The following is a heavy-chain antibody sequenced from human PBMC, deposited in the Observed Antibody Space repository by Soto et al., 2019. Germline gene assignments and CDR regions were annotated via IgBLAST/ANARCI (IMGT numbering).Heavy chain of an antibody. Sequence: PSETLSLTCTVSGGSISSYYWSWIRQPPGKGLEWIGYIYYSGSTNYNPSLKSRVTISVDTSKNQFSLKLSSVTAADTAVYYCARAPNLGSVAARYYFDYWGQGTLVTVSS. J-gene: IGHJ4*02. V-gene: IGHV4-59*01. CDR1: GGSISSYY. CDR3: ARAPNLGSVAARYYFDY. D-gene: IGHD2-15*01. CDR2: IYYSGST.